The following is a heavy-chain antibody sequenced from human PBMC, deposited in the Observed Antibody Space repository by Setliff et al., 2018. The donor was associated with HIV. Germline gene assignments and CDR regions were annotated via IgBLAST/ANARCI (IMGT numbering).Heavy chain of an antibody. V-gene: IGHV3-23*01. Sequence: LRLSCAASGFTFSSYAMSWVRQAPGKGLEWVSAISGSGANTYYADSVKGRFTISRDNSKKTLYLQMNSLRAEDTAVYYCAKFFGGYGDYMGFDYWGQGTLVTVSS. D-gene: IGHD4-17*01. J-gene: IGHJ4*02. CDR2: ISGSGANT. CDR1: GFTFSSYA. CDR3: AKFFGGYGDYMGFDY.